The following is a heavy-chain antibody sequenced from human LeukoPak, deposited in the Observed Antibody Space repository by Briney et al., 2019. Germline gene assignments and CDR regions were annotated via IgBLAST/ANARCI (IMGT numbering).Heavy chain of an antibody. CDR2: IYYSGST. Sequence: SQTLSLTCTVSGGSISSGGYYWSWIPQHPGKGLEWIGYIYYSGSTYYNPSLKSRVTISVDTSKNQFSLKLSSVTAADTAVYYCASGYSSSWYHQGYWGQGTLVTVSS. CDR1: GGSISSGGYY. D-gene: IGHD6-13*01. V-gene: IGHV4-31*03. J-gene: IGHJ4*02. CDR3: ASGYSSSWYHQGY.